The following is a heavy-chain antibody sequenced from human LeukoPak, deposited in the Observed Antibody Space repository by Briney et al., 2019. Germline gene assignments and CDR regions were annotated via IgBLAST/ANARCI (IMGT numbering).Heavy chain of an antibody. V-gene: IGHV3-33*01. CDR3: ARGDYYYGSGSAFDI. CDR2: IWYDGSNK. Sequence: GGSLRLSCAASGFTFSSYDMHWVRQAPGKGLEWVAVIWYDGSNKYYADSVKGRLTISRDNSKNTLYLQMNSLRAEDTAVYYCARGDYYYGSGSAFDIWGQGTMVTVSS. J-gene: IGHJ3*02. D-gene: IGHD3-10*01. CDR1: GFTFSSYD.